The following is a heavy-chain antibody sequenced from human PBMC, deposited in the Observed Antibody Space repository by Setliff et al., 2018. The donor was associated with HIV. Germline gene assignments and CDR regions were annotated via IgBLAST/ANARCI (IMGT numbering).Heavy chain of an antibody. CDR3: ARGAVDDDYFEY. V-gene: IGHV1-2*02. D-gene: IGHD2-15*01. Sequence: GASVKVSCKASGYTFTSYYIHWVRQAPGQGLEWMGWSNPNSGATHYAQKFQGRVTMTRDTSISTAYMELSRLSSDDTALYYCARGAVDDDYFEYWGQGTLVTVSS. J-gene: IGHJ4*02. CDR2: SNPNSGAT. CDR1: GYTFTSYY.